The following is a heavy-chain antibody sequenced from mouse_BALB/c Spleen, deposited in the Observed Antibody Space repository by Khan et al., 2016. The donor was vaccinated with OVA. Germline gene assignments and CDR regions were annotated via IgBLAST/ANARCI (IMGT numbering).Heavy chain of an antibody. CDR2: ISPSSGYT. V-gene: IGHV1-4*01. CDR3: AREGAYYRADGWFAY. CDR1: GYTFTTYT. D-gene: IGHD2-14*01. Sequence: VQLQESGTELARPGASVKMSCKASGYTFTTYTMHWVKQRPGQGLEWIGYISPSSGYTNYNQTFKDKATLTADKSSITAYMQLSSLTSEDSAVYYCAREGAYYRADGWFAYWGQGTLVTVSA. J-gene: IGHJ3*01.